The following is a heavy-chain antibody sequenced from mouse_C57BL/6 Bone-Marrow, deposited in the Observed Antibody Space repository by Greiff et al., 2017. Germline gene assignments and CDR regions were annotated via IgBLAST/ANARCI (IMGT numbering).Heavy chain of an antibody. CDR3: ARCLRRQYFDD. CDR2: IYPGSGNT. CDR1: GYTFTGYC. V-gene: IGHV1-76*01. Sequence: QVQLQQSGAELVRPGASVKLSCKASGYTFTGYCINWVKQRPGQGLEWIGRIYPGSGNTNYNEKFKGKATLTAEKSSSTAYMQLSSLTSEDSAVYYYARCLRRQYFDDWGQGTSVTVSA. J-gene: IGHJ1*01.